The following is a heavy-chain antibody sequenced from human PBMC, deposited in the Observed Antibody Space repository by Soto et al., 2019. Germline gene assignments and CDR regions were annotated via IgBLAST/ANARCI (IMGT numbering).Heavy chain of an antibody. Sequence: QVQLVESGGGVVQPGRSLRLSCAASGFTFSSYAMHWVRQAPGKGLEWVAVISYDGSNKYYADSVKGRFTISRDNSKNTLYLQMNRLRAEDTAVYYWARPGGGGPFYYYYGMDVWGQGTTVTVSS. CDR2: ISYDGSNK. CDR1: GFTFSSYA. CDR3: ARPGGGGPFYYYYGMDV. D-gene: IGHD3-16*01. J-gene: IGHJ6*02. V-gene: IGHV3-30-3*01.